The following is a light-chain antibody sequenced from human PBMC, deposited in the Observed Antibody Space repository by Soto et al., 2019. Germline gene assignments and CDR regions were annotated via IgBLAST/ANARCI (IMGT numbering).Light chain of an antibody. CDR2: GAS. V-gene: IGKV3-20*01. CDR1: QSVSSSY. Sequence: EIVLTQSPGTLSLSPGERATLSCRASQSVSSSYLAWYQQKPGQAPRLLIYGASNRATGIPDRFSGSGSGTDFTLTISRLEPEDFAVDYCQQYGSAPHTFGQGTKLEIK. CDR3: QQYGSAPHT. J-gene: IGKJ2*01.